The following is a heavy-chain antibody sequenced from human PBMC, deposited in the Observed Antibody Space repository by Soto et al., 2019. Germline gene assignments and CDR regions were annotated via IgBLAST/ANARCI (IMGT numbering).Heavy chain of an antibody. V-gene: IGHV1-18*04. D-gene: IGHD4-17*01. CDR3: ARNDYGDYAIDY. CDR2: IIADNGEA. J-gene: IGHJ4*02. Sequence: ASVKVSCKTSGYTFTGHGISWVRQATGQGLEWMGLIIADNGEANYAKNFQGRVTMTTDKSTSTAYMELRSLRSNDTAVYYCARNDYGDYAIDYWGQGTLVTVSS. CDR1: GYTFTGHG.